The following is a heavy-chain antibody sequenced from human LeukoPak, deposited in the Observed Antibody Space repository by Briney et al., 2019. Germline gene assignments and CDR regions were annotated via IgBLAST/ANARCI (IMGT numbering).Heavy chain of an antibody. CDR1: GFTFSSYA. Sequence: QTGGSLRLSCAASGFTFSSYAMSWVRQAPGKGLEWVSAISGSGGSTYYADSVKGRFTISRDNSKNTLYLQMNSLRAEDTAVYYCAKSGLIVVDTGYFDLWGRGTLVTVSS. CDR3: AKSGLIVVDTGYFDL. D-gene: IGHD3-22*01. V-gene: IGHV3-23*01. J-gene: IGHJ2*01. CDR2: ISGSGGST.